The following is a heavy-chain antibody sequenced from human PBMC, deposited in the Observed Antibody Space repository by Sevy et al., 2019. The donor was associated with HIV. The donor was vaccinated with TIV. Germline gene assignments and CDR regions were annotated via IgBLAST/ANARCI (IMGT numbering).Heavy chain of an antibody. D-gene: IGHD5-18*01. CDR3: ARERGYSYGYEDY. CDR2: ISSSSTNI. J-gene: IGHJ4*02. CDR1: GFTFSSYN. Sequence: GGSLRLSCAASGFTFSSYNMNWVRQAPGKGLEWVSSISSSSTNIYYADSVKGRFTISRDNAKKSLYLQMNSLRAEDTAVYYYARERGYSYGYEDYWGQGTLVTVSS. V-gene: IGHV3-21*01.